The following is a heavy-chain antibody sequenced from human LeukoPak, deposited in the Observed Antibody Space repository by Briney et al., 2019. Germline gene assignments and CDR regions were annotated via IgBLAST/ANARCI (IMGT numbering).Heavy chain of an antibody. J-gene: IGHJ4*02. D-gene: IGHD3-3*01. CDR2: ISGSSSYI. V-gene: IGHV3-21*01. Sequence: GGSLRLSCAASGFTFSSYSMNWVRQAPGKGLEWVSSISGSSSYIYYADSVKGRFTISRDNAKNSLYLQMNSLRAEDTAVYYCATDGLEWLLYDYWGQGTLVTVSS. CDR3: ATDGLEWLLYDY. CDR1: GFTFSSYS.